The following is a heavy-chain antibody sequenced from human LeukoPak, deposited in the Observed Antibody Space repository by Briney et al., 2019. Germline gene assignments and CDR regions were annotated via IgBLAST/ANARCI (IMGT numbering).Heavy chain of an antibody. J-gene: IGHJ6*02. CDR3: ARHSYSGSWYGDDYYGMDV. CDR1: GGSISSSSYY. Sequence: SETLSLTCTVSGGSISSSSYYWGWIRPPPGKGLEWIGSIYYSGSTYYNPSLKSRVTISVDTSNNQFFLKLSSVTAADTAVYYCARHSYSGSWYGDDYYGMDVWGQGTTVTVSS. V-gene: IGHV4-39*01. D-gene: IGHD6-13*01. CDR2: IYYSGST.